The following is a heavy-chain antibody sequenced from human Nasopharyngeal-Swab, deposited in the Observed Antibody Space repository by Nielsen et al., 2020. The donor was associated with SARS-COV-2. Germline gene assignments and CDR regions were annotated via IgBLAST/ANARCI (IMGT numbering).Heavy chain of an antibody. CDR3: ATGYAYCGGDCFIDY. Sequence: ASVKVSCKASGYTFTSYYMHWVRQAPGQGLEWMGIINPSGGSTSYAQKFQGRVTMTRDTSISTAYMELSRLRPDDTAVYYCATGYAYCGGDCFIDYWGQGTLVTVSS. V-gene: IGHV1-46*01. CDR1: GYTFTSYY. J-gene: IGHJ4*02. CDR2: INPSGGST. D-gene: IGHD2-21*02.